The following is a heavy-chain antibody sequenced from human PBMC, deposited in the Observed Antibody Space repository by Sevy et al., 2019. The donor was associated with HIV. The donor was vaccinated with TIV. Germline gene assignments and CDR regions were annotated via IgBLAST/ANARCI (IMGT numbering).Heavy chain of an antibody. CDR2: ITSDATYI. D-gene: IGHD6-19*01. CDR3: ARDIATYSTGSYIRYFDY. J-gene: IGHJ4*02. V-gene: IGHV3-21*06. Sequence: GGSLRLSCAASGFTFSRYTMHWVRQAPGKGLEWVSSITSDATYISYADSLRGRFTISRDNPKNSLFLQMSSLRAEDTAVYFCARDIATYSTGSYIRYFDYWGQRTLVTDSS. CDR1: GFTFSRYT.